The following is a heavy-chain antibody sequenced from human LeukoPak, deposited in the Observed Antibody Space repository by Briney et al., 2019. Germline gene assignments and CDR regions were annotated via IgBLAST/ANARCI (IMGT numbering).Heavy chain of an antibody. J-gene: IGHJ6*03. Sequence: SETLSLTCTVSGGSISSSSYYWGWIRQPPGKGLEWIGSIYYSGSTYYNPSLKSRVTISVDTSKNQFSLKLSSVTAADTAVYYCARKRAYDFWSGYTYYYYYMDVWGKGTTVTVSS. CDR1: GGSISSSSYY. D-gene: IGHD3-3*01. CDR3: ARKRAYDFWSGYTYYYYYMDV. CDR2: IYYSGST. V-gene: IGHV4-39*07.